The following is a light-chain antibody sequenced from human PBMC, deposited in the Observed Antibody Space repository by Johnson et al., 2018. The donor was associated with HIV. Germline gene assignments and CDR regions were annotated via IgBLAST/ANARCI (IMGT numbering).Light chain of an antibody. J-gene: IGLJ1*01. V-gene: IGLV1-51*01. CDR1: SSNIGNNY. CDR3: GAWDTSLSAGGV. Sequence: HSVLTQPPSVSAAPGQKVTISCSGSSSNIGNNYVSWYQQLPGRAPKLLIYDNNKRPSGIPDRFSGSKSGTSATLGITGLQTGDEADYYCGAWDTSLSAGGVFGTGTKVTVL. CDR2: DNN.